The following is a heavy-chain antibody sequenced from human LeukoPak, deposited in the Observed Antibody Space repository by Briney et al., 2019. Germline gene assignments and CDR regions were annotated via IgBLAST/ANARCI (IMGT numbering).Heavy chain of an antibody. V-gene: IGHV3-23*01. D-gene: IGHD3-22*01. J-gene: IGHJ4*02. CDR2: ISGSGGST. Sequence: GGSLRLSCAASGFTFSSYAMSWVRQAPGKGLEWVSAISGSGGSTYYADSVKGRFTISRDNSKNTLYLQLNSLRAEDTAVYYCAKDKGYYYDSSGYVFDYWGQGTLVTVS. CDR3: AKDKGYYYDSSGYVFDY. CDR1: GFTFSSYA.